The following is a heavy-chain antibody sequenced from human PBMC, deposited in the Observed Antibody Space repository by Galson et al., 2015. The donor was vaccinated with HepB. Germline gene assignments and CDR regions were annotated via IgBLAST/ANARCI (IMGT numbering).Heavy chain of an antibody. CDR1: GYTFPTYV. D-gene: IGHD3-9*01. J-gene: IGHJ4*02. Sequence: SVKVSCKASGYTFPTYVLHWVRQAPGQRLEWMGCINTGNANTKYSEKFQGRATITRDTSASTAYMDLSSLTSEDTAVYYCVRGGNVLRYSDWLLSHYYFDYWGQGTLVTVSS. V-gene: IGHV1-3*04. CDR3: VRGGNVLRYSDWLLSHYYFDY. CDR2: INTGNANT.